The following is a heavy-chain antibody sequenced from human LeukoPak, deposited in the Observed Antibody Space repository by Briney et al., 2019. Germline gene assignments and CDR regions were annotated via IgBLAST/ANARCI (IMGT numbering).Heavy chain of an antibody. J-gene: IGHJ5*02. CDR1: GFTVSSNY. CDR3: ARDLGTEDWFDP. CDR2: ISYDGSNK. Sequence: AGGSLRLSCAASGFTVSSNYMSWVRQAPGKGLEWVAVISYDGSNKYYADSVKGRFTISRDNSKNTLYLQMNSLRVEDTAVYYCARDLGTEDWFDPWGQGTLVTVSS. V-gene: IGHV3-30*03. D-gene: IGHD3-10*01.